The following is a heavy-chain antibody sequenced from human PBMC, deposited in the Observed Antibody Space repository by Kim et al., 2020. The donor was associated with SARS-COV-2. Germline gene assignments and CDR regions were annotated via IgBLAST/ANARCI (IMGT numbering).Heavy chain of an antibody. CDR1: GYNFTSHF. V-gene: IGHV1-46*01. CDR3: ARDLPYYDSSAYYPE. D-gene: IGHD3-22*01. CDR2: VSPSIGAT. Sequence: ASVKVSCKASGYNFTSHFMHWVRQAPGQGLEWMGIVSPSIGATTYAEKFQGRVTMTRDTSATTVYMELSSLTSDDTAKYYCARDLPYYDSSAYYPEWGQGTLVTVSS. J-gene: IGHJ4*02.